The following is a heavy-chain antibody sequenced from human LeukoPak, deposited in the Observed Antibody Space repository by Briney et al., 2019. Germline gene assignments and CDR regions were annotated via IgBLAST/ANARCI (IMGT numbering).Heavy chain of an antibody. Sequence: PGGSLRLSYAASGFTFSAYGMHWVRQAPGKGLEWVAFIHYDGTITYYADSVKGRFTISIDSSKNTLFLQMNSLGAEDTAVYYCVKDGHCTHTSCYYFDYWGQGTLVTVSS. J-gene: IGHJ4*02. V-gene: IGHV3-30*02. CDR3: VKDGHCTHTSCYYFDY. D-gene: IGHD2-2*01. CDR2: IHYDGTIT. CDR1: GFTFSAYG.